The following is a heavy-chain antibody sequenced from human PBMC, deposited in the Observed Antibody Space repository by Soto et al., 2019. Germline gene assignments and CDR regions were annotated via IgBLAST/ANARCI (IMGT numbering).Heavy chain of an antibody. CDR1: GYTFSSYA. CDR2: ITYSGGNT. CDR3: AKGMDSALWYFDL. J-gene: IGHJ2*01. Sequence: VQLLESGGGLVQPGGSLRLSCAASGYTFSSYAVNWVRQAPGKGLEWVSGITYSGGNTYYEDSVKGRFTISRDNSKNTLYLRMNSLRAEDTAVYYCAKGMDSALWYFDLWGRGTLVTVSS. V-gene: IGHV3-23*01. D-gene: IGHD2-15*01.